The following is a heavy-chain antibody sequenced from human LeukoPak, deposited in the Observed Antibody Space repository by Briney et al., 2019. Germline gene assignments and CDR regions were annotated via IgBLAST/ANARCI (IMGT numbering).Heavy chain of an antibody. CDR3: ARHKPTGSYPLEL. V-gene: IGHV4-59*08. CDR1: GGSISSYY. D-gene: IGHD3-10*01. Sequence: SETLSLTCTVSGGSISSYYWSWLRQPPGKGLEWIGHVYYSGRTTYNPSLRSRLTVSADTSTSQLSLKLSSVTAADTAVYYCARHKPTGSYPLELWGQGTLVTVSS. CDR2: VYYSGRT. J-gene: IGHJ4*02.